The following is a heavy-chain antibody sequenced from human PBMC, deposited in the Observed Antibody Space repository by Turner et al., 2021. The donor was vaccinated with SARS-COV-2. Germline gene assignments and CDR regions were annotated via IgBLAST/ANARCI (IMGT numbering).Heavy chain of an antibody. V-gene: IGHV3-21*02. CDR3: TRSRDYYGSGTYYNYDY. J-gene: IGHJ4*02. CDR1: GFPFSSYS. Sequence: VQLVESGGGLVKPGGSLRLSCAASGFPFSSYSMNWVRQAPEKGLEGVASINSGSSYIYYADSLKGRVTISRDNTKRSLFLQMNSLRVEDTAVYYCTRSRDYYGSGTYYNYDYWGQGTLVTVSS. D-gene: IGHD3-10*01. CDR2: INSGSSYI.